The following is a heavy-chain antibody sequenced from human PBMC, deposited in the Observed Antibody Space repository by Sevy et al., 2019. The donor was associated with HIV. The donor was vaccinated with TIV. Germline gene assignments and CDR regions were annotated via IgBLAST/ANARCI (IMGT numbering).Heavy chain of an antibody. CDR1: GGSIGDYY. D-gene: IGHD3-10*01. V-gene: IGHV4-4*07. Sequence: SETLSLTCTVSGGSIGDYYCTWIRQSAGKGLEWIGRIYTSGSTNYNPSLKSRVTMSVGTSKSQFSLTLSSLTAADTAIYYCARGGGYFDDGFDIWGQGTMVTVSS. J-gene: IGHJ3*02. CDR2: IYTSGST. CDR3: ARGGGYFDDGFDI.